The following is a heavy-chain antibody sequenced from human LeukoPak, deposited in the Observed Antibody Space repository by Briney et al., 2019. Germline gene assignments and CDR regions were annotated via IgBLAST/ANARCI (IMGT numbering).Heavy chain of an antibody. CDR3: AKEEDDILTGYNWFDP. CDR2: ISGSGGST. J-gene: IGHJ5*02. V-gene: IGHV3-23*01. D-gene: IGHD3-9*01. Sequence: GGSLRLSCAASGFTFSSYGMSWVRQAPGKGLEWVSAISGSGGSTYYADSVKGRFTTSRDNSKNTLYLQMNSLRAEDTAVYYCAKEEDDILTGYNWFDPWGQGTLVTVSS. CDR1: GFTFSSYG.